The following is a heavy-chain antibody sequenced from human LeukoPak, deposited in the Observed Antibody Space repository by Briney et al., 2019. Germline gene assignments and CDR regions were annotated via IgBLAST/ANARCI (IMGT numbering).Heavy chain of an antibody. CDR2: INHSGST. D-gene: IGHD1-26*01. J-gene: IGHJ3*02. V-gene: IGHV4-34*01. CDR3: ARDGGIVGANNPAYFDI. Sequence: PSETLSLTCAVYGGSFSGYYWSWIRQPPGKGLEWIGEINHSGSTNYNPSLKSRVTISVDTSKNQFSLKLSSVTAADTAVYYCARDGGIVGANNPAYFDIWGQGTMVTVSS. CDR1: GGSFSGYY.